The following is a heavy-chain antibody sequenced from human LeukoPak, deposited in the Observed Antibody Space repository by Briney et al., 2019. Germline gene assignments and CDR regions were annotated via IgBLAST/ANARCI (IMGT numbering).Heavy chain of an antibody. CDR2: ISGSGGST. V-gene: IGHV3-23*01. J-gene: IGHJ4*02. D-gene: IGHD3-3*01. Sequence: PGGSLRLSCAASEFTFSSYNMNWVRQAPGKGLEWVSAISGSGGSTYYADSVKGRFTISRDNSKNTLYLQMNSLRAEDTAVYYCAKEGWSGTSFHFDYWGQGTLVTVSS. CDR1: EFTFSSYN. CDR3: AKEGWSGTSFHFDY.